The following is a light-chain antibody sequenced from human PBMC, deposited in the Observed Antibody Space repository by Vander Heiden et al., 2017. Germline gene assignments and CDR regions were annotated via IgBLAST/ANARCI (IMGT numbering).Light chain of an antibody. V-gene: IGKV1-39*01. CDR2: AAS. Sequence: DIQMTPSPSSLSASVGDRVTITCRASQSISSYLNWYQQKPGKAPKLLIYAASSLQSGVPSMFSGSGSGTDFTLTISSLQPEDFATYYCQQSYSTPRTFGQGTKLEIK. CDR3: QQSYSTPRT. CDR1: QSISSY. J-gene: IGKJ2*01.